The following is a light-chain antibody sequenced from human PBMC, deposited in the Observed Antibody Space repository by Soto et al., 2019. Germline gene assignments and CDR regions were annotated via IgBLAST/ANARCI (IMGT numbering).Light chain of an antibody. CDR3: QQYGSSPTYT. Sequence: EIVLTQSPGTLSLSPGERATLPCRASQSVSSSYLAWYQQKPGQAPRLLIYGASSRATGIPDRFSGGGSGTDFTLTISRLEPEDFAVYYCQQYGSSPTYTFGQGTKLEIK. V-gene: IGKV3-20*01. CDR1: QSVSSSY. J-gene: IGKJ2*01. CDR2: GAS.